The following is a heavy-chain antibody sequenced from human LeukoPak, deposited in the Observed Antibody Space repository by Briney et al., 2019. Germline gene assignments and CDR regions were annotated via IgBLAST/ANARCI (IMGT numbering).Heavy chain of an antibody. J-gene: IGHJ5*02. CDR1: GGSISSGDYY. CDR3: ARDREGATNFDP. Sequence: PSQTLSVTCTVSGGSISSGDYYWSWIRQPPGKGLEWVGYIYYSGSTYYNPSLKSRVTISVDTSKNQFSLKLSSVTAADTAVYYCARDREGATNFDPWGQGTLVTASS. CDR2: IYYSGST. D-gene: IGHD1-26*01. V-gene: IGHV4-30-4*01.